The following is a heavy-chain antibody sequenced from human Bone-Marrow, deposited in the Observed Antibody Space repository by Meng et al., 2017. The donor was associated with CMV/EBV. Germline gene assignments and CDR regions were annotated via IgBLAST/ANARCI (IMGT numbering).Heavy chain of an antibody. Sequence: GESLKISCVASGFTFSSYAMHWVRQAPGKGLEWVAVISYDGSNKYYADSVKGRFTISRDNSKNTLYLQMNSLRAEDTAVYYCARDHCSSTSCYRDAFDIWGQGTMVTVSS. CDR1: GFTFSSYA. CDR3: ARDHCSSTSCYRDAFDI. D-gene: IGHD2-2*01. V-gene: IGHV3-30-3*01. J-gene: IGHJ3*02. CDR2: ISYDGSNK.